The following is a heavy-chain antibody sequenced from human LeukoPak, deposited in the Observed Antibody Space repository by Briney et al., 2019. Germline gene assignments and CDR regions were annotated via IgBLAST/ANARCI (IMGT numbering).Heavy chain of an antibody. CDR2: ISAYNGNT. CDR1: GYTFTNYG. J-gene: IGHJ4*02. D-gene: IGHD1-26*01. V-gene: IGHV1-18*01. Sequence: ASVKVSCKASGYTFTNYGISWVRQAPGQGLEWMGWISAYNGNTNYAQKLQGRVTMTTDTSTSTAYMELRSLRSDDTAVYSCARALNEYSGSYFDYWGQGTLVTVSS. CDR3: ARALNEYSGSYFDY.